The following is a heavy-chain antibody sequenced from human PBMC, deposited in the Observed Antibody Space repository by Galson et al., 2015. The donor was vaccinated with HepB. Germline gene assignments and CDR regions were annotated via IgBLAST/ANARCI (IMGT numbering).Heavy chain of an antibody. CDR3: ARGRWDYGDYDYAFDI. Sequence: SLRLSCAASGFTFSDYYMSWIRQAPGKGLEWVSYISSSGSTIYYADSVKGRFTISRDNAKNSLYLQMNSLRAEDTAVYYCARGRWDYGDYDYAFDIWGQGTMVTVSS. J-gene: IGHJ3*02. D-gene: IGHD4-17*01. V-gene: IGHV3-11*01. CDR2: ISSSGSTI. CDR1: GFTFSDYY.